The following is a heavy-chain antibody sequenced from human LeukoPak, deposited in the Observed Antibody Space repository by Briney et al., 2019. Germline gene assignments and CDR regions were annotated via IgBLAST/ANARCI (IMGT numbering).Heavy chain of an antibody. CDR1: GYTFSDYY. CDR2: IDPNSGAT. D-gene: IGHD3-16*01. J-gene: IGHJ4*02. CDR3: APGGRITFGGEPAYYYDY. Sequence: ASVKVSCKTSGYTFSDYYIHWVRQAPGQGLEWIGWIDPNSGATNYAQKFQGRVTMTRATPISTVYMELSRLRSDDTAVHYCAPGGRITFGGEPAYYYDYWGQGTLVTVSS. V-gene: IGHV1-2*02.